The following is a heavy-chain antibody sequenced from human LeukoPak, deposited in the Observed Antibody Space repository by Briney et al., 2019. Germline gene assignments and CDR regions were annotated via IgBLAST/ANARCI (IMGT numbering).Heavy chain of an antibody. J-gene: IGHJ4*02. D-gene: IGHD3-10*01. CDR3: ARFDIRGGAFDS. Sequence: AQTLSLTCTVCGGSISSGGYYWRWIRQPPGKGREWLGYIYHSGSIYYNPALKSRVTISVDRSKTQFSLKLSSVTAADTSVYYCARFDIRGGAFDSWGQGTLVTVSS. CDR2: IYHSGSI. CDR1: GGSISSGGYY. V-gene: IGHV4-30-2*01.